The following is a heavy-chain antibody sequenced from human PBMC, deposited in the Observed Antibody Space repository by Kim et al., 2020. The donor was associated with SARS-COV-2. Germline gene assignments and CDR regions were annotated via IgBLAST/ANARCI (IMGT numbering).Heavy chain of an antibody. Sequence: SLKSRVTISVDTSKNQFSLKLSSVTAADTAVYYCARGLLWFGSSPDAFDIWGQGTMVTVSS. V-gene: IGHV4-34*01. D-gene: IGHD3-10*01. CDR3: ARGLLWFGSSPDAFDI. J-gene: IGHJ3*02.